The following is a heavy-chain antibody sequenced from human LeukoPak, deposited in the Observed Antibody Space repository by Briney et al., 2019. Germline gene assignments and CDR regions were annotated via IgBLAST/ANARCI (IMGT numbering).Heavy chain of an antibody. Sequence: ASVKVSCKASGYTFISYYMHWVRQAPGQGLEWMGIVNPTGGSTSYAQKFQARVTMTRDTSTSTVYMELSSLRSEDTAVYYCARFAVHRRIAVDGQFGLDYWGQGTLVTVSS. D-gene: IGHD6-19*01. V-gene: IGHV1-46*01. J-gene: IGHJ4*02. CDR2: VNPTGGST. CDR1: GYTFISYY. CDR3: ARFAVHRRIAVDGQFGLDY.